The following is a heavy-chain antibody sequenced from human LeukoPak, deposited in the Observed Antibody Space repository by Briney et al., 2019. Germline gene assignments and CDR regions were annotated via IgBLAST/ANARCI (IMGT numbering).Heavy chain of an antibody. D-gene: IGHD1-26*01. J-gene: IGHJ4*02. Sequence: GRSLRLSCAASGFTFSSYGMHWVRQAPGKGLEWVSAITGSGGSTNYADSVKGRFTISRDNSKNMMYLQMNSLRAEDTAVYYCAKREVGVSKPFDYWGQGTLVTVSS. CDR2: ITGSGGST. CDR3: AKREVGVSKPFDY. V-gene: IGHV3-23*01. CDR1: GFTFSSYG.